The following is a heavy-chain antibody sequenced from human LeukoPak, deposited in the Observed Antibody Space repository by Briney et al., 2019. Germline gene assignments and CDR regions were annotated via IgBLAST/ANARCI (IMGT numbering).Heavy chain of an antibody. CDR3: ARYIAVAGPHPHGMDV. D-gene: IGHD6-19*01. J-gene: IGHJ6*02. Sequence: PSETLSLTCTVSGGSISSGDYYWSWIRQPPGKGLEWIGYIYYSGSTYYNPSLKSRVTISVDTSKNQFSLKLSSVTAADTAVYYCARYIAVAGPHPHGMDVWGQGTTVTVSS. CDR1: GGSISSGDYY. CDR2: IYYSGST. V-gene: IGHV4-30-4*01.